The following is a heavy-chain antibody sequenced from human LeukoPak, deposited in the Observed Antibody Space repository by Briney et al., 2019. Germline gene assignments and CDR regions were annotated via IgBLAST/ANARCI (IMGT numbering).Heavy chain of an antibody. J-gene: IGHJ6*02. Sequence: PSETLPLTCTVSGGSISSYYWSWIRQPPGKGLEWIGYIYYSGSTNYNPSLKSRVTISVDTSKNQFSLKLSSVTAADTAVYYCARYNYYAPWYYYYGMDVWGQGTTVTVSS. CDR1: GGSISSYY. V-gene: IGHV4-59*01. CDR3: ARYNYYAPWYYYYGMDV. D-gene: IGHD3-10*01. CDR2: IYYSGST.